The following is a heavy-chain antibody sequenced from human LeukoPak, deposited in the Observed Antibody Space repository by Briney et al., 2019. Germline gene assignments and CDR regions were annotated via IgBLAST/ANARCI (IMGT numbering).Heavy chain of an antibody. CDR3: ARPYYDFWTPFDY. J-gene: IGHJ4*02. CDR2: ISYDGGNK. D-gene: IGHD3-3*01. V-gene: IGHV3-30*04. CDR1: GFTFSSYA. Sequence: GRSLRLSCAASGFTFSSYAMHWVRQAPGKGLEWVAVISYDGGNKYYADPVKGRFTISRDNSKNTLYLQMNSLRAEDTAVYYCARPYYDFWTPFDYWGQGTLVTVSS.